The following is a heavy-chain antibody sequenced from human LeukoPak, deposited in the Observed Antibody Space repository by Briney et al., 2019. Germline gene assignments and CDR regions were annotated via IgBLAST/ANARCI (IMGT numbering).Heavy chain of an antibody. CDR2: ISAYNGHT. V-gene: IGHV1-18*01. Sequence: ASVKVSCKASGYTFTSYGLTWVRQAPGQGLEWMGWISAYNGHTKYPQKLQGRVTMTTDTSTSTAYMELRSLRSDDTAVYYCARMMTPRHYYDRSGYYYGAFDVWGQGTMVTVSS. J-gene: IGHJ3*01. CDR1: GYTFTSYG. CDR3: ARMMTPRHYYDRSGYYYGAFDV. D-gene: IGHD3-22*01.